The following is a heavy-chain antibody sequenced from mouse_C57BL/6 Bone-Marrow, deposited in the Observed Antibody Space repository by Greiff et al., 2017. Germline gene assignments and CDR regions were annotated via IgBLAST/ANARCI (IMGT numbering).Heavy chain of an antibody. J-gene: IGHJ2*01. Sequence: VQLQQSGAELVRPGASVKLSCTASGFDINDYYMHWVKQRPEQGLEWIGWIDPENGDTKYASKFKGKATITADTSSSTAYMQLNSLTSEDTAVYYFATSSLYWGHGTTLTVSS. D-gene: IGHD1-3*01. CDR3: ATSSLY. V-gene: IGHV14-4*01. CDR2: IDPENGDT. CDR1: GFDINDYY.